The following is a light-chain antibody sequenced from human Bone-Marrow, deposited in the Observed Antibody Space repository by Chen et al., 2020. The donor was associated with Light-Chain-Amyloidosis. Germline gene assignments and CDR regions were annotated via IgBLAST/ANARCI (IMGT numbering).Light chain of an antibody. V-gene: IGKV3-15*01. Sequence: EVVMTQSPATLSVSPGERATLSCRASQSVSSNLAWYQQKPGQAPRLLIYGASTRATGIPARFSGRGSGTEFTLTISNLQSEDLALYYCQQYNNWPPLTFGGGTKVEIK. J-gene: IGKJ4*01. CDR2: GAS. CDR3: QQYNNWPPLT. CDR1: QSVSSN.